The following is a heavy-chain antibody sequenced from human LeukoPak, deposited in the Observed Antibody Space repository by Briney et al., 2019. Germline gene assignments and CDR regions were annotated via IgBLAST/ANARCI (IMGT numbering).Heavy chain of an antibody. CDR2: ISGSGGST. Sequence: GGSLRLSCAASGFTFSSYAMSWVRQAPGKGLEWVSAISGSGGSTYYADSVKGRFTISRDNSKNTLYLQMNSLRAEDTAVYYCAKDYYDILTGYYIYYYYYMDVWGKGTTVTISS. V-gene: IGHV3-23*01. D-gene: IGHD3-9*01. J-gene: IGHJ6*03. CDR1: GFTFSSYA. CDR3: AKDYYDILTGYYIYYYYYMDV.